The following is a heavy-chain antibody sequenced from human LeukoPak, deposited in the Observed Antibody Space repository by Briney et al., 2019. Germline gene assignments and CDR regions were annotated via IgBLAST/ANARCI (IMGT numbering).Heavy chain of an antibody. CDR1: GFTFSIYA. D-gene: IGHD3-22*01. Sequence: GGSLRLSCAASGFTFSIYAMSWVRQAPGKGLEWVSAISCSGGSTYYSDSVKGRFTISRDNSKNTLYLQMNSLRAEDTAAYYWATPTMIGDWGQGTLVTVSS. CDR2: ISCSGGST. V-gene: IGHV3-23*01. CDR3: ATPTMIGD. J-gene: IGHJ4*02.